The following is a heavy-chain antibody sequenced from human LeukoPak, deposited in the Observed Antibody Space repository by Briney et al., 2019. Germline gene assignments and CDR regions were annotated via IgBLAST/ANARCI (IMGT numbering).Heavy chain of an antibody. D-gene: IGHD4-11*01. J-gene: IGHJ4*02. CDR3: ARDDVTTVGIFDY. CDR2: IYTSGST. V-gene: IGHV4-61*02. CDR1: GGSISSGSYY. Sequence: PSETLSLTCTVSGGSISSGSYYWSWIRQPAGKGLEWIGRIYTSGSTNYNPSLKSRVTISVDTSKNQFSLKLSSVTAADTAVYYCARDDVTTVGIFDYWGQGTLVTVSS.